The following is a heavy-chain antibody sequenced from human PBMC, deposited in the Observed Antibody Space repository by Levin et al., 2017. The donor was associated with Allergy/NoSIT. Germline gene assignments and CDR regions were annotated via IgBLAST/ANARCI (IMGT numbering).Heavy chain of an antibody. J-gene: IGHJ5*02. CDR3: AKDDGWLS. V-gene: IGHV3-9*01. Sequence: LSLTCAASGFTFNDSAMHWVRQAPGKGLEWVSGISWNSGKIGYADSVKGRFTISRDNAKNSLFLQMNSLRAEDTALYYCAKDDGWLSWGQGTLVTVSS. D-gene: IGHD3-22*01. CDR1: GFTFNDSA. CDR2: ISWNSGKI.